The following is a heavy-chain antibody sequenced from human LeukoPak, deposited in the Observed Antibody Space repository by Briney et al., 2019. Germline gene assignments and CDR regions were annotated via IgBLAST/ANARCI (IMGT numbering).Heavy chain of an antibody. D-gene: IGHD5-24*01. CDR3: ASFGYNYIGAFDY. V-gene: IGHV1-2*04. Sequence: GASVKVSCKASGYTFTGYYMHWVRQAPGQGLEWMGWINPNSGGTNYAQKFQGWVTMTRDTSIGTAYMELSRLRSDDTAVYYCASFGYNYIGAFDYWGQGTLVTVSS. J-gene: IGHJ4*02. CDR2: INPNSGGT. CDR1: GYTFTGYY.